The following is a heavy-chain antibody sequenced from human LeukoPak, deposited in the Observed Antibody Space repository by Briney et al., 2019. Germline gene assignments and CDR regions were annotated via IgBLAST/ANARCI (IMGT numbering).Heavy chain of an antibody. D-gene: IGHD6-6*01. CDR2: IIPIFGTA. J-gene: IGHJ4*02. CDR1: GGTFSSYA. CDR3: SRDFYSSSFGDY. V-gene: IGHV1-69*05. Sequence: SVKVSCKASGGTFSSYAISWVRQAPGQGLEWMARIIPIFGTANYAQKFQGRVTITTDESTSTAYMELSSLRSEDTAVYYCSRDFYSSSFGDYWGQGTLVTVSS.